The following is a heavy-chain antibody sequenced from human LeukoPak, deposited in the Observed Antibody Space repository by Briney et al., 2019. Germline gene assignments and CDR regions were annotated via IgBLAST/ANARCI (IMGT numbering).Heavy chain of an antibody. D-gene: IGHD2-2*01. CDR3: ATTVGYCSTTTCYLDFDS. Sequence: SGGSLILSCAASGFMFSSYGMHWVRQAPGKGLEWVAVIWYDGGKKYYADSVKGRFTISRDNSQNTLYLEMSSLRAEDTAIYYCATTVGYCSTTTCYLDFDSWGQGTLVTVSS. CDR2: IWYDGGKK. J-gene: IGHJ4*02. CDR1: GFMFSSYG. V-gene: IGHV3-33*01.